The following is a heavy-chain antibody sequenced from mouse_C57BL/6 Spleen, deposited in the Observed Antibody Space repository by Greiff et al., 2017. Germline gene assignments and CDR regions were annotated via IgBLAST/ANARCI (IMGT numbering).Heavy chain of an antibody. CDR2: INPSNGGT. V-gene: IGHV1-42*01. CDR1: GYSFTGYY. J-gene: IGHJ3*01. CDR3: ARGAWFAD. Sequence: VQLQQSGPELVKPGASVKISCKASGYSFTGYYMNWVKQSPEQSLEWIGEINPSNGGTTYNQKFKAKATMTVDKSSSTAYMQLKSLTSEDSAVYYCARGAWFADWGQGTLVTVSA.